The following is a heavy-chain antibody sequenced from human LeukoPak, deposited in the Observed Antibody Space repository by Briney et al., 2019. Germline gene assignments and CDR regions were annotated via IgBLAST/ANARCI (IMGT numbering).Heavy chain of an antibody. D-gene: IGHD1-26*01. CDR1: GFTFSSYA. CDR3: AKXGGWEPLPDFDY. Sequence: RSGGSLRLSCAASGFTFSSYAMSWVRQAPGKGLEWVSAISGSGGSTYYADSVKGRFTISRDNSKNTLYLQMNSLRAEDTAVYYXAKXGGWEPLPDFDYWGQXXLVTV. V-gene: IGHV3-23*01. J-gene: IGHJ4*02. CDR2: ISGSGGST.